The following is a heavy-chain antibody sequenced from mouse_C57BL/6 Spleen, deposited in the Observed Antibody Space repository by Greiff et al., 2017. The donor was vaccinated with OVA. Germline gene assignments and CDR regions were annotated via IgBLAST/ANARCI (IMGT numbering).Heavy chain of an antibody. V-gene: IGHV1-18*01. D-gene: IGHD4-1*01. CDR3: AREGVTGTGYWYVDV. Sequence: EVQLQQSGPELVKPGASVKIPCKASGYTFTDYNMDWVKQSHGKSLEWIGDINPNNGGTIYNQKFKGKATLTVDKSSSTAYMELRSLTSEDTAVYDCAREGVTGTGYWYVDVWGTGTTVTVSS. J-gene: IGHJ1*03. CDR2: INPNNGGT. CDR1: GYTFTDYN.